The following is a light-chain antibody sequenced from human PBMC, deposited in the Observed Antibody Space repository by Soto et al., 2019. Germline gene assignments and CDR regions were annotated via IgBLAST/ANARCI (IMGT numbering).Light chain of an antibody. CDR1: QSVSTNF. J-gene: IGKJ1*01. CDR3: QQYGSTSWT. V-gene: IGKV3-20*01. Sequence: EIVLTQSPGTLSLSPGEGATLSCRASQSVSTNFFAWYQQKPGQAPRLLIYGASTRATGIPDRFSGSGSGTDFTLTISRLEPEEFAVYYCQQYGSTSWTFGQGTKVEIK. CDR2: GAS.